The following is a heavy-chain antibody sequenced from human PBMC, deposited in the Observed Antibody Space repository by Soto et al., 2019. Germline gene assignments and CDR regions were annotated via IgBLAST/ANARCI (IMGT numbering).Heavy chain of an antibody. CDR1: GFAFSSHP. D-gene: IGHD6-19*01. J-gene: IGHJ4*02. CDR3: GKERRGSGWFVSNY. CDR2: ISDGGDLT. Sequence: VQLLASGGDLVHPGGSLRLSCTGSGFAFSSHPMSWVRQAPERGLEWVSGISDGGDLTYNADSVRGRFTISRDNSKDTLFLHMNSLRADDTAVYYCGKERRGSGWFVSNYWGLGVLVPVSS. V-gene: IGHV3-23*01.